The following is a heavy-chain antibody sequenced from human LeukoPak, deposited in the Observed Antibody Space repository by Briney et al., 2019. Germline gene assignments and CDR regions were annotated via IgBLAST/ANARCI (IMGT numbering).Heavy chain of an antibody. CDR2: IYYSGST. J-gene: IGHJ4*02. CDR1: GGSISSYY. V-gene: IGHV4-59*01. CDR3: ARGTYYYDSSGSYWGPFDY. Sequence: PSETLSLTCTVSGGSISSYYWSWIRQPPGKGLEWIGYIYYSGSTDYNPSLKSRVTISVETSKNQFSLKLSSVTAADTAVYYCARGTYYYDSSGSYWGPFDYWGQGTLVTVSS. D-gene: IGHD3-22*01.